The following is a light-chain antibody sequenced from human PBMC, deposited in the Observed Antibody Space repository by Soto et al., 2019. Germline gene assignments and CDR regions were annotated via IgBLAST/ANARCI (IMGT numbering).Light chain of an antibody. CDR3: KQYNNWPALT. J-gene: IGKJ4*01. CDR2: GAS. V-gene: IGKV3-15*01. Sequence: EIVMTQSPATLSVSPGERATLSCRASQSVSSNLAWYQQKPGQAPRLLIYGASTRATGIPARFSGSGSGKELTLTISSLQSEDFAVYYCKQYNNWPALTFGGGTKVEIK. CDR1: QSVSSN.